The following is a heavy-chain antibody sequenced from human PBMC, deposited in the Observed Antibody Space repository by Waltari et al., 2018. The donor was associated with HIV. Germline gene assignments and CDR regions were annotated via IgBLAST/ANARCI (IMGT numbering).Heavy chain of an antibody. CDR3: ATDLTYAGYETGPHY. CDR2: IISSSNYI. D-gene: IGHD5-12*01. CDR1: GFTFSTYN. V-gene: IGHV3-21*01. J-gene: IGHJ4*02. Sequence: EVQLVESGGGLVKPGGSLRLSCAASGFTFSTYNMTWVRQAPGKGLGWVSSIISSSNYIYYADSMKGRFTISRDNAKNSLYLQMNSLRAEDTAVYYCATDLTYAGYETGPHYWGQGTLVTVSS.